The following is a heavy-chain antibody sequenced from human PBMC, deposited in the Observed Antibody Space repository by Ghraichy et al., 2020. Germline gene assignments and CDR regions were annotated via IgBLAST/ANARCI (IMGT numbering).Heavy chain of an antibody. V-gene: IGHV3-48*03. D-gene: IGHD3-10*01. J-gene: IGHJ4*02. CDR3: ARDGGLTVL. CDR1: GFTFSSYE. CDR2: ISSSGYTI. Sequence: GGSLRLSCAASGFTFSSYEMNWVRQAPGKGLEWVSYISSSGYTIYYTDSVRGRFTISRDNAKKSLYLQMNSLRAEDTAVYYCARDGGLTVLWCQGSLVAVSS.